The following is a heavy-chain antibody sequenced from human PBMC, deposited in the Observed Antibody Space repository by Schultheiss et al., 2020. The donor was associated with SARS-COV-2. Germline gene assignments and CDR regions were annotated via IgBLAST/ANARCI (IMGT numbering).Heavy chain of an antibody. J-gene: IGHJ3*02. CDR3: ARRAAMIVVVRKAFDI. CDR2: IYYSGST. D-gene: IGHD3-22*01. Sequence: SETLSLTCAVYGGSFSGYYWSWIRQPPGKGLEWIGYIYYSGSTNYNPSLKSRVTMSVDTSKNQFSLKLSSVTAADTAVYYCARRAAMIVVVRKAFDIWGQGTMVTVSS. V-gene: IGHV4-59*12. CDR1: GGSFSGYY.